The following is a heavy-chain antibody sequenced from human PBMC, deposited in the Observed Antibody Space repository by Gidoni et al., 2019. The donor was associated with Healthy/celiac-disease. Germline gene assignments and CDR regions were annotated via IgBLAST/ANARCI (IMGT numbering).Heavy chain of an antibody. D-gene: IGHD3-22*01. CDR3: ARGPPTYYYDSSGYFFDY. CDR1: GYTFTSYG. CDR2: ISAYNGNT. Sequence: QVQLVQSGAEVKKPGASVKVSCKASGYTFTSYGISWVRQAPGQGLEWMGWISAYNGNTNYAQKLQGRVTMTTDTSTSTAYMELRSLRSDDTAVYYCARGPPTYYYDSSGYFFDYWGQGTLFTVSS. J-gene: IGHJ4*02. V-gene: IGHV1-18*01.